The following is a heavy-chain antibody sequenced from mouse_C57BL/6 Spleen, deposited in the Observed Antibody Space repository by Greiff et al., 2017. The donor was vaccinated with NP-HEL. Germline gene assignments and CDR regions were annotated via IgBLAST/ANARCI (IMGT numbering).Heavy chain of an antibody. CDR3: ARKDYEDWFAY. Sequence: QVQLQQSGPGLVQPSQSLSITCTVSGFSLTSYGVHWVRQSPGKGLEWLGVIWSGGSTDYTAAFISRLSISKDNSKSQVFFKMNSLQADDTAIYCCARKDYEDWFAYWGQGTLVTVSA. CDR2: IWSGGST. CDR1: GFSLTSYG. J-gene: IGHJ3*01. V-gene: IGHV2-2*01. D-gene: IGHD2-4*01.